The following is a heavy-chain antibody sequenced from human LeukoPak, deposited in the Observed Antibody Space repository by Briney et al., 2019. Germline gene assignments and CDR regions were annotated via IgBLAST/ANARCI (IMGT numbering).Heavy chain of an antibody. J-gene: IGHJ6*02. CDR1: GFTFSDYY. Sequence: GGSLRLSCAASGFTFSDYYMSWIRQAPGKGLEWVSAISGSGGSTYYADSVKGRFTISRDNSKNTLYLQMSSLRAEDTGVYYCAKGDDFYYYNGMDVWGQGTTVTVSS. CDR2: ISGSGGST. CDR3: AKGDDFYYYNGMDV. V-gene: IGHV3-23*01.